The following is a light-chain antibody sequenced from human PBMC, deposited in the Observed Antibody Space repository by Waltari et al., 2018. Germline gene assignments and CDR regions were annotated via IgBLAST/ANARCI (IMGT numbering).Light chain of an antibody. Sequence: QSALTQPPSASGSPGQSVTISCTGTSSDVGGYNYVSWYHQHPGKAPKLMIYEVSKRPSVVPVRFSGSKSGTTASLTVSGLQADDEADYYCSSYAGSNNYVFGTGTKVTVL. J-gene: IGLJ1*01. CDR2: EVS. CDR3: SSYAGSNNYV. V-gene: IGLV2-8*01. CDR1: SSDVGGYNY.